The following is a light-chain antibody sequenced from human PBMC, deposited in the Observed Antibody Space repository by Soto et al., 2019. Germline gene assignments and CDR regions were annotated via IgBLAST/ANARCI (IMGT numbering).Light chain of an antibody. CDR1: LSITSNF. V-gene: IGKV3-20*01. CDR2: DAS. J-gene: IGKJ1*01. CDR3: QQYGSSVWT. Sequence: EIVLTQSPGTLSLSPGERATLSCRASLSITSNFLAWYQQKPGQAPRLLLYDASNRATGIPDRFSGSVSGTDFSLTISRLEPEDFGVYYCQQYGSSVWTFGQGTRLEIK.